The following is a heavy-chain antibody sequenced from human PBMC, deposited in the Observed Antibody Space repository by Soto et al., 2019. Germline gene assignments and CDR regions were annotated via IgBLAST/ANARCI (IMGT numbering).Heavy chain of an antibody. D-gene: IGHD3-10*01. CDR3: AKDMENGYNPYYYYGMDV. J-gene: IGHJ6*02. Sequence: EVQLVESGGDLVQPGRSLRLSCAASGFNFNDYGMHWVRQAPGKGLEWVSSISWNGVSIGYADSVKGRFTISRDNAKSSLYLQMNSLSVEDTALYYCAKDMENGYNPYYYYGMDVWGQGTTVTVSS. CDR1: GFNFNDYG. CDR2: ISWNGVSI. V-gene: IGHV3-9*01.